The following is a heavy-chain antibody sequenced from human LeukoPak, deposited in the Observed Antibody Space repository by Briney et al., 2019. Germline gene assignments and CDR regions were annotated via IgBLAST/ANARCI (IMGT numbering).Heavy chain of an antibody. D-gene: IGHD6-6*01. CDR2: INPNSGGT. CDR1: GYTFTGYY. V-gene: IGHV1-2*02. Sequence: ASVKVSCKASGYTFTGYYMHWMRQAPGQGLEWMGWINPNSGGTNYAQKFQGRVTMTRDTSISTAYMELSRLRSDDTAVYYCARVGSSSRYYYMDVWGKGTTVTVSS. CDR3: ARVGSSSRYYYMDV. J-gene: IGHJ6*03.